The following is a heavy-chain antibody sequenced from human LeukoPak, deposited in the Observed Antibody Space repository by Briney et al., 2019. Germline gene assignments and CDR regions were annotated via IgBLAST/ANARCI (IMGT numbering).Heavy chain of an antibody. Sequence: PGGSLRLSCAASGFTFSSYAMSWVRQAPGKGLEWVSAISGSGGSTYYADSVKGRFTISRDNSKNTLYLQMNSLRAEDTAVYYCAKGVVVVVAASPTDAFDIWGQGTMVTVSS. CDR2: ISGSGGST. CDR3: AKGVVVVVAASPTDAFDI. J-gene: IGHJ3*02. CDR1: GFTFSSYA. D-gene: IGHD2-15*01. V-gene: IGHV3-23*01.